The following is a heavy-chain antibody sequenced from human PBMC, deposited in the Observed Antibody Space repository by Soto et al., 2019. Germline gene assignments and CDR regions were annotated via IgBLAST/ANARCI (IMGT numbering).Heavy chain of an antibody. CDR1: GGSISGYY. CDR3: AKIRYFDWLDYYYGMDV. Sequence: KSSETLSLTCAVYGGSISGYYWSWIRQPPGKGLEWMGEINHSGSTNYNPSPKSRVTIAVDTSKNQFSLKLSSVTAADTAVYYCAKIRYFDWLDYYYGMDVWGQGTTVTVSS. CDR2: INHSGST. D-gene: IGHD3-9*01. V-gene: IGHV4-34*01. J-gene: IGHJ6*02.